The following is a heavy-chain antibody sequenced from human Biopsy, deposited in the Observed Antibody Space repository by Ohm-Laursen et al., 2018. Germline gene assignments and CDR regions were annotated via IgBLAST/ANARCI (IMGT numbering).Heavy chain of an antibody. CDR2: IWFDETNK. CDR3: ARDPRDTALGIFDY. D-gene: IGHD5-18*01. J-gene: IGHJ4*02. V-gene: IGHV3-33*01. CDR1: GFTLNKHG. Sequence: SLRLSCAASGFTLNKHGMHWVRQAPGKGLEWVAVIWFDETNKHYADSVKGRFTISRDKSKNMLYLQMNTLRAPDTAVYYCARDPRDTALGIFDYWGLGTLVTVSS.